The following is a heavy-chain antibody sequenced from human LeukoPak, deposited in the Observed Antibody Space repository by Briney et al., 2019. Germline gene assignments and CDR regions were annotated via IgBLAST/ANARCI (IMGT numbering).Heavy chain of an antibody. CDR3: AKSNYYCSDSCQPDDAFDV. Sequence: GGSLRLSCAASGFTFSSYSMNWVRQAPGKGLEWVSSISSSSSYIYYADSVKGRFTISRDNSKNTLYLQLNSLRAEDTAVYYCAKSNYYCSDSCQPDDAFDVWGQGTMVTVSS. D-gene: IGHD2-15*01. CDR1: GFTFSSYS. V-gene: IGHV3-21*04. J-gene: IGHJ3*01. CDR2: ISSSSSYI.